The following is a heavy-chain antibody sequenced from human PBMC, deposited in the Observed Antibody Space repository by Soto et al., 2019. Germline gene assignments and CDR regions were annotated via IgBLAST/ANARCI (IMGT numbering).Heavy chain of an antibody. CDR3: ARPYSD. CDR1: VFTCSNYW. V-gene: IGHV3-7*03. CDR2: INQDGSEK. J-gene: IGHJ4*02. Sequence: WWSLRLSCSASVFTCSNYWMTWVRQAPGKGLEWVANINQDGSEKYYVDSVKGRFTTSRDNAKNSLYLQMNSLRAEDTAVYYCARPYSDWGQGTLVTVSS. D-gene: IGHD2-15*01.